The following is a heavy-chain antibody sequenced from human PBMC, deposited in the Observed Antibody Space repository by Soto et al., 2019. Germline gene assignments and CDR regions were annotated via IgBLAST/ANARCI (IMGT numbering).Heavy chain of an antibody. CDR2: IYYSGGT. V-gene: IGHV4-31*03. D-gene: IGHD2-2*01. CDR1: GGSIRSTGFH. Sequence: PSETLSLTCTVSGGSIRSTGFHWSWIRQHPGKGLEWIGYIYYSGGTNYNPSLLSRVTISADTSKNQFSLKLSSVTAADTAVYYCARVPDRWGQGTLVTVSS. CDR3: ARVPDR. J-gene: IGHJ5*02.